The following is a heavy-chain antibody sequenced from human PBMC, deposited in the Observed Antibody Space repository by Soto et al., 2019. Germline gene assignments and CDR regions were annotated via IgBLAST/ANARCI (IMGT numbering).Heavy chain of an antibody. CDR3: ARDGKDGNPGVCYFQH. Sequence: LRLSCAASGFTFSNYGMNWVRQAPGKGLEWVSYISSSSSIIYYADSVKGRFTISRDNANNSLYLQMNSLRDEDTAVYYCARDGKDGNPGVCYFQHWGRAPWLPSPQ. V-gene: IGHV3-48*02. J-gene: IGHJ1*01. CDR2: ISSSSSII. D-gene: IGHD2-8*01. CDR1: GFTFSNYG.